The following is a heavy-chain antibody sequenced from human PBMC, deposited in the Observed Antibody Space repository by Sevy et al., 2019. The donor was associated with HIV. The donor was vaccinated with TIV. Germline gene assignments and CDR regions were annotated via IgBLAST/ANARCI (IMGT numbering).Heavy chain of an antibody. CDR2: IESKTDGGTT. CDR3: TTEYPSGPLDY. J-gene: IGHJ4*02. V-gene: IGHV3-15*04. Sequence: GGSLRLSCTASGFTFSNAWMTWVRQAPGKGLVWVGRIESKTDGGTTDYPAPVKGRFTISRDDSKNTLYLQMNSLKTEDTAVYFCTTEYPSGPLDYWGQGTLVTVSS. CDR1: GFTFSNAW.